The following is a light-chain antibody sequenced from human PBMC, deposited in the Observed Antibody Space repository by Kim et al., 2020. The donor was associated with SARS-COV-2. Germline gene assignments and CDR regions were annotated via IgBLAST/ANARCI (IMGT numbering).Light chain of an antibody. Sequence: LSPGERATLSCRASQSVSSSYLAWYQQKPGQAPRLLIYGASSRATGIPDRFSGSGSGTDFTLTISRLEPEDFAVYYCQQYGSSGYTFGQETKLEI. V-gene: IGKV3-20*01. J-gene: IGKJ2*01. CDR3: QQYGSSGYT. CDR2: GAS. CDR1: QSVSSSY.